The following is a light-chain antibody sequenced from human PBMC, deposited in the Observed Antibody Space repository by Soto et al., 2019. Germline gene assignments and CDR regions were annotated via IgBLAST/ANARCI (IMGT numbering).Light chain of an antibody. Sequence: DIHMTQSPSSLSASVGDTVTITCQASQAISHHLNWYQHKPGKAPTLLIYDAYNLETRVPSRFSGRVSGTDFTCTISSLQPDDIATYCCQQYDDLPPTFGPGTKVD. CDR1: QAISHH. J-gene: IGKJ3*01. V-gene: IGKV1-33*01. CDR2: DAY. CDR3: QQYDDLPPT.